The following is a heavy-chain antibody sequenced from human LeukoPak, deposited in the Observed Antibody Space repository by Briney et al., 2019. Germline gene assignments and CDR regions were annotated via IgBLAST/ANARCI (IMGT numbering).Heavy chain of an antibody. V-gene: IGHV1-69*13. Sequence: ASVKVSFKASGGTFSSYAISWVRQAPGQGLEWMGGIIPIFGTANYAQKFQGRVTITADESTSTAYMELSSLRSEDTAVYYCASSYGSGSYLNWFDPWGQGTLVTVSS. D-gene: IGHD3-10*01. CDR3: ASSYGSGSYLNWFDP. J-gene: IGHJ5*02. CDR1: GGTFSSYA. CDR2: IIPIFGTA.